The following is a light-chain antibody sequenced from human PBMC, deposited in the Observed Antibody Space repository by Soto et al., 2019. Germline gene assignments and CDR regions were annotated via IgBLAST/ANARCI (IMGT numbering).Light chain of an antibody. V-gene: IGKV1-39*01. CDR3: QQSYNGPFT. CDR1: QSISRY. Sequence: DIQKTQSPSSLSASVGDRVTVSCRAGQSISRYLNWYQQRPGKAPNLLIYSASSLQTGVPSRFSGSGSGTDFTLTITNLQPEDFATYYCQQSYNGPFTFGPGTKVDL. CDR2: SAS. J-gene: IGKJ3*01.